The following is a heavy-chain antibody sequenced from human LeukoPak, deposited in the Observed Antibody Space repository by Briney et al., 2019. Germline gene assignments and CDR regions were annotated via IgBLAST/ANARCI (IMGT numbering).Heavy chain of an antibody. D-gene: IGHD1-7*01. CDR2: ISSSSSYI. CDR3: ASAHNWKYGSFDF. V-gene: IGHV3-21*01. Sequence: KPGGSLRLSCAASGFTFSIYSMNWVRQAPGKGLEWVSCISSSSSYIYYTDSVKGRFTISRDNAKNSLYLQMNSLRAEDTAVYYCASAHNWKYGSFDFWGQGTLVTVSS. J-gene: IGHJ4*02. CDR1: GFTFSIYS.